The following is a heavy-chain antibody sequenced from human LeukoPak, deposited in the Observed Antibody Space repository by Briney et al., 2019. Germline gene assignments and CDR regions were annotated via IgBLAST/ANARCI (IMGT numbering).Heavy chain of an antibody. CDR3: ARGAITMVRGVITHY. Sequence: ASVKVSCKASGYTFTGYYMHWVRQAPGQGLEWMGWINPNSGGTNYAQKFQGRVTMTRDTSISTAYMELSRLRSDETAVYYCARGAITMVRGVITHYWGQGTLVTVSS. D-gene: IGHD3-10*01. CDR1: GYTFTGYY. CDR2: INPNSGGT. V-gene: IGHV1-2*02. J-gene: IGHJ4*02.